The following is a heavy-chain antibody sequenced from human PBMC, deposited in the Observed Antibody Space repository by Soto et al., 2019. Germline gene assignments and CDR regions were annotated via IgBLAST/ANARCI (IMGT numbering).Heavy chain of an antibody. D-gene: IGHD6-13*01. CDR2: ISYDGSNK. CDR1: GFTFSSYA. Sequence: GGSLRLSCAASGFTFSSYAMHWVRQAPGKGLEWVAVISYDGSNKYYADSVKGRFTISRDNSKNTLYLQMNSLRAEDTAVYYCARVRGQEQLVPLNPPDLWGQGTLVTVSS. J-gene: IGHJ5*02. V-gene: IGHV3-30-3*01. CDR3: ARVRGQEQLVPLNPPDL.